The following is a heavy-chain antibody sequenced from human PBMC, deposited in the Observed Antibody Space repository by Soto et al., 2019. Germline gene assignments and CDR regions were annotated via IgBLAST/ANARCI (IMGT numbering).Heavy chain of an antibody. CDR2: IYYSGST. D-gene: IGHD1-26*01. V-gene: IGHV4-31*03. CDR3: ARMGKWLRRLDSGSYFDY. CDR1: GGSISSGGYY. Sequence: SETLSLTCTVSGGSISSGGYYWSWIRQHPGKGLEWIGYIYYSGSTYYNPSLKSRVTISVDTSKNQFSLKLSSVTAADTAVYYCARMGKWLRRLDSGSYFDYWGQGTLVTVSS. J-gene: IGHJ4*02.